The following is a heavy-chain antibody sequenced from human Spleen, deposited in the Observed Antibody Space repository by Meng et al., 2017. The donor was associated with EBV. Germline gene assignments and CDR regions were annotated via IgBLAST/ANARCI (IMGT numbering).Heavy chain of an antibody. CDR3: SRDLVGSDDD. D-gene: IGHD6-25*01. CDR2: INEDGGIT. J-gene: IGHJ4*02. CDR1: GFTFSSYW. Sequence: VELAESGGALVQPGGSLRLSCAASGFTFSSYWMHCVRQVPGKGLVWVSRINEDGGITTYADSVKGRFTIFRDNTKNTLYLQMNSLRAEDTAVYFCSRDLVGSDDDWGQGTLVTVSS. V-gene: IGHV3-74*01.